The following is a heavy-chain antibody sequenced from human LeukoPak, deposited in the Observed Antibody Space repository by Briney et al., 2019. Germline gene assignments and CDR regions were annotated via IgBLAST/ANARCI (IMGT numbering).Heavy chain of an antibody. J-gene: IGHJ4*02. CDR3: ARGRFRSYYDSSGYLKSPGGYYFDY. CDR1: GGSISSYY. CDR2: INHSGST. D-gene: IGHD3-22*01. Sequence: SETLSLTCTVSGGSISSYYWSWIRQPPGKGLEWIGEINHSGSTNYNPSLKSRVTISVDTSKNQFSLKLSSVTAADTAVYYCARGRFRSYYDSSGYLKSPGGYYFDYWGQGTLVTVSS. V-gene: IGHV4-34*01.